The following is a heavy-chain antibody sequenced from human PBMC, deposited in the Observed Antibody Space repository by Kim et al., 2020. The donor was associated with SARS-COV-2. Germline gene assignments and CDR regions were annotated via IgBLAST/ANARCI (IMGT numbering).Heavy chain of an antibody. CDR2: IKEDGSEK. V-gene: IGHV3-7*01. Sequence: GGSLRLSCAASGFTFSSYWMSWVRQAPGKGWEWVAKIKEDGSEKYYVDSVKGRFTISRDNAKNSLNLQMNSLRVEDTAVYYCARDWDYSLGYWGQGTLVTVSS. CDR1: GFTFSSYW. D-gene: IGHD1-7*01. J-gene: IGHJ4*02. CDR3: ARDWDYSLGY.